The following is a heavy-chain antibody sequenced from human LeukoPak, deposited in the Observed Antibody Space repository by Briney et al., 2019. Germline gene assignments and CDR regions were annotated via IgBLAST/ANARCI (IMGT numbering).Heavy chain of an antibody. V-gene: IGHV3-23*01. J-gene: IGHJ4*02. Sequence: PGGSLRLSCAASGFSLSNSAMGWVRQAPGKGLEWVSLIIASSGSTIYADSVKGRFTISRDYSKNTLYLQMNSLRAEDTAVYYCARGAYDYIEMGYFDYWGQGALVTVS. CDR2: IIASSGST. CDR1: GFSLSNSA. CDR3: ARGAYDYIEMGYFDY. D-gene: IGHD5-12*01.